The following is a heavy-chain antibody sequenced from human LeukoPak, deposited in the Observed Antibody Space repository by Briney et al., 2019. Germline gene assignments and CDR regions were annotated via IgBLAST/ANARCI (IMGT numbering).Heavy chain of an antibody. Sequence: GGSLRLSCAASGFTFSSYAMSWVRQAPGKGLEWVSAISGSGGSIYYADSVKGRFTISRDNAKNSLYLQMNSLRAEDTAVYYCAKCSSTSCYRYYYYGMDVWGQGTTVTVSS. CDR2: ISGSGGSI. CDR1: GFTFSSYA. D-gene: IGHD2-2*01. J-gene: IGHJ6*02. CDR3: AKCSSTSCYRYYYYGMDV. V-gene: IGHV3-23*01.